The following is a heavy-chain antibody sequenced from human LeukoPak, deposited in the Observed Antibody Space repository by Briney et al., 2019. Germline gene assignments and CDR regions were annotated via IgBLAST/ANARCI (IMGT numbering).Heavy chain of an antibody. V-gene: IGHV3-7*01. Sequence: GGSLRLSCAASGFTFSSFWMTWVRQAPGKGLEWVANIKLDGSEKYYVDSVKGRFTVSRDNAKNSLYLQMNSLRAEDTAVYYCARISSISSYFDYWGLGTLVTVSS. J-gene: IGHJ4*02. CDR1: GFTFSSFW. CDR2: IKLDGSEK. CDR3: ARISSISSYFDY.